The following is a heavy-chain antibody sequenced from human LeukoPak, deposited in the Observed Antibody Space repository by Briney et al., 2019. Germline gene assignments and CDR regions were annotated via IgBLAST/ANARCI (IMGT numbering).Heavy chain of an antibody. CDR2: IYYSGST. Sequence: ASETLSLTCTVSGGSISSYYWSWIRQPPGKGLEWIAYIYYSGSTNYNPSLKSRVTISADTSKNQFFLKLSSVTAADTAVYYCARDLGADYGDYIFDPWGQGTLVTVSS. J-gene: IGHJ5*02. CDR3: ARDLGADYGDYIFDP. V-gene: IGHV4-59*01. CDR1: GGSISSYY. D-gene: IGHD4-17*01.